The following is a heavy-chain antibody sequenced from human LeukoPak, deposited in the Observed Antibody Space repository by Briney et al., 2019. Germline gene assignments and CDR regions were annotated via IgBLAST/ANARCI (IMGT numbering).Heavy chain of an antibody. Sequence: PSETLSLTCTVSGGSINTPNYYWGWIRQTPGKGLEWIGNIFYSGGTYYSPSLTSRVTISLDTSRNQFSLKLNSVTAADTAVYYCARDKRVAVAGTYIYYYYMDVWGNGTTVTISS. CDR2: IFYSGGT. CDR1: GGSINTPNYY. J-gene: IGHJ6*03. V-gene: IGHV4-39*07. CDR3: ARDKRVAVAGTYIYYYYMDV. D-gene: IGHD6-19*01.